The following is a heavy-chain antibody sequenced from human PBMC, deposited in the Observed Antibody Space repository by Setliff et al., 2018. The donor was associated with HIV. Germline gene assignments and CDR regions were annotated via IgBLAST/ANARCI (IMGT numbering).Heavy chain of an antibody. V-gene: IGHV1-69*05. J-gene: IGHJ3*01. CDR1: GGTFSSYA. CDR2: IIPIFGTA. Sequence: KVSCKASGGTFSSYALSWVRQAPGQGLEWMGGIIPIFGTANYAQEFQGRVSLTIDTSASTAYMELRSLRSDDTAVYYCARDDGGYNYAEAFDVWGQGTMVTVSS. D-gene: IGHD3-16*01. CDR3: ARDDGGYNYAEAFDV.